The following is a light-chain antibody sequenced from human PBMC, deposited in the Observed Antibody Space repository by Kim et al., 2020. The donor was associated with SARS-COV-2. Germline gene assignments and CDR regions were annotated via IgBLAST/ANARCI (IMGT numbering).Light chain of an antibody. V-gene: IGLV3-1*01. CDR2: HNS. CDR1: NFGGKY. CDR3: HSWDSSAAVV. Sequence: PGQTASSTCSGANFGGKYACWYQQKPGQAPMLVIYHNSKRPSGIPERFSGSSSGNTATLTISGTQAVDEADYYCHSWDSSAAVVFGGGTQLTVL. J-gene: IGLJ2*01.